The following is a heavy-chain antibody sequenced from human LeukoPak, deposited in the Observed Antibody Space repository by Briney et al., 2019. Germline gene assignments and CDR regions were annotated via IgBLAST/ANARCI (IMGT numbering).Heavy chain of an antibody. CDR1: GGSFSRYY. V-gene: IGHV4-59*08. CDR3: ARHGVYYASGSPSFDY. J-gene: IGHJ4*02. D-gene: IGHD3-10*01. CDR2: ISYSGTT. Sequence: PSETLSLPCIVSGGSFSRYYWSWLRQPPGKGLECIGYISYSGTTHYNPSLNSRVTISVDTSKNQFSLKLRSVTAADTAAYYCARHGVYYASGSPSFDYWGQGTLVTVSS.